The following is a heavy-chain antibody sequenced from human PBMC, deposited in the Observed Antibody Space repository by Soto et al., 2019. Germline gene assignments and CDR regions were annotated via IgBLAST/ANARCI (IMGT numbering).Heavy chain of an antibody. CDR1: VFTFSSYA. CDR3: AKAGEPRNWFDP. Sequence: PGWSLRLSCSASVFTFSSYAMSWVRQAPGKGLEWVSAISGSGGSTYYADSVKGRFTISRDNSKNTLYLQMNSLRAEDTAVYYCAKAGEPRNWFDPWGQGTLVTVSS. J-gene: IGHJ5*02. D-gene: IGHD3-10*01. CDR2: ISGSGGST. V-gene: IGHV3-23*01.